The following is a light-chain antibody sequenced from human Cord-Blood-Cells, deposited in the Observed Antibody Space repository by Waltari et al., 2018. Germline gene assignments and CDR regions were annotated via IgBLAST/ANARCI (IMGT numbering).Light chain of an antibody. CDR1: QSISSY. Sequence: DIQMTQSPSSLSASVGGSVTITCRASQSISSYLNWYQQKPGKAPKLLIYAASSLQSGVPSRFSGSASGTDFTLTISSLQPEDFATYYCQQSYSTPWTFGQGTKVEIK. CDR2: AAS. J-gene: IGKJ1*01. CDR3: QQSYSTPWT. V-gene: IGKV1-39*01.